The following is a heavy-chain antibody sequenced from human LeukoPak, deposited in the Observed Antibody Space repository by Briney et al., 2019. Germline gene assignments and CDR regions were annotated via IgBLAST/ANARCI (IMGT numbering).Heavy chain of an antibody. CDR1: GFTVSSNS. Sequence: GGSLRLSCTVSGFTVSSNSMSWVRQAAGKGLEWVSFIYSDNTHYSDSVKGRFTISRDDSKNSLYLQMNSLRTEDTALYYCAKDIWGYDYGNFDYWGQGTLVTVSS. CDR3: AKDIWGYDYGNFDY. J-gene: IGHJ4*02. V-gene: IGHV3-53*05. CDR2: IYSDNT. D-gene: IGHD5-18*01.